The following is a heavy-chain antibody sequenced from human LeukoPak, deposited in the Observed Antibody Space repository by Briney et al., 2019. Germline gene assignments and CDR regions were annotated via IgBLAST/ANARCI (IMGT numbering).Heavy chain of an antibody. Sequence: SETLSLTCAVYGGSFSGYYCSWIRQPPGKGLEWIGEINHSGSTNYNPSLKSRVTISVDTSKNQFSLKLSSVTAADTAVYYCARVSDCSGGRCHDSWGQGTLVTVSS. J-gene: IGHJ4*02. CDR1: GGSFSGYY. CDR2: INHSGST. V-gene: IGHV4-34*01. CDR3: ARVSDCSGGRCHDS. D-gene: IGHD2-15*01.